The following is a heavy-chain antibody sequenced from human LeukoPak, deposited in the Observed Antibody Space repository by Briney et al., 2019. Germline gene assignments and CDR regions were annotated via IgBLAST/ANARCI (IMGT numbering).Heavy chain of an antibody. CDR1: GFTFSSYS. CDR3: AKDTSSWRDAFDI. V-gene: IGHV3-21*04. J-gene: IGHJ3*02. Sequence: KPGGSLRLSCAASGFTFSSYSMNWVRQGPGKGLEWVSSISSSSSNIYYADSVKGRFTISRDNAKNSLYLQMNSLRAEDMALYYCAKDTSSWRDAFDIWGQGTMVTVSS. CDR2: ISSSSSNI. D-gene: IGHD6-13*01.